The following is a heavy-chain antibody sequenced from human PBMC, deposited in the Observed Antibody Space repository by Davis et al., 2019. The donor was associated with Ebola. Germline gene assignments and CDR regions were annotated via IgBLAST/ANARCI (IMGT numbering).Heavy chain of an antibody. J-gene: IGHJ6*02. D-gene: IGHD6-19*01. CDR1: GGTFSSYA. V-gene: IGHV1-69*04. Sequence: SVKVSCKASGGTFSSYAISWVRQAPGQGLEWMGRIIPILGIANYAQKFQGRVTITADKSTSTAYMELSSLRSEDTAVYYCARDRYSSGWTYYYYGMDVWGQGTTVTVSS. CDR2: IIPILGIA. CDR3: ARDRYSSGWTYYYYGMDV.